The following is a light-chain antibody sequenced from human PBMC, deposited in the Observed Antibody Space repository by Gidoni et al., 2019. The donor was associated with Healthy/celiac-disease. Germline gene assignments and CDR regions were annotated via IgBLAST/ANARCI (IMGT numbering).Light chain of an antibody. J-gene: IGKJ2*01. CDR1: QNISSY. CDR2: AAS. CDR3: QQSYSTPRT. Sequence: QMPPSPSSLSASVGDRVTITCPASQNISSYLNWYQQKPGKAPKLLIYAASSLQSGVPSRFSGSGSGTDFTLTISSLQPEDFATYYCQQSYSTPRTFGQGTKLEIK. V-gene: IGKV1-39*01.